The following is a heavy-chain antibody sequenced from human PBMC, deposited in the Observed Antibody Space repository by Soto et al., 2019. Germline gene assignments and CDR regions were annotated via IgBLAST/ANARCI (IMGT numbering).Heavy chain of an antibody. D-gene: IGHD2-2*02. CDR2: IYYSGST. J-gene: IGHJ6*02. CDR1: GGSISSSSYY. CDR3: ARGSVPAAISGYYYYGMDV. V-gene: IGHV4-39*07. Sequence: SETLSLTCTVSGGSISSSSYYWGWIRQPPGKGLEWIGSIYYSGSTYYNPSLKSRVTISVDTSKNQFSLKLSSVTAADTAVYYCARGSVPAAISGYYYYGMDVWGQGTTVTVSS.